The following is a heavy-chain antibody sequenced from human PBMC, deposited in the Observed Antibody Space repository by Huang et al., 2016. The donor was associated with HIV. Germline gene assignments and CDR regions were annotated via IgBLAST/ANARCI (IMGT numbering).Heavy chain of an antibody. CDR1: GYTFSSHA. CDR3: ARDPLDIRRHVDF. V-gene: IGHV1-3*01. CDR2: SNGGNGDT. D-gene: IGHD3-3*01. Sequence: QVQLVQSGAEVKKPGTSVKVSCKTSGYTFSSHALHWLRQAPGQRPEWMGWSNGGNGDTKYSQKCQGRVTITSDTSANIGYMELNSLLSEDTAVYYCARDPLDIRRHVDFWGQGSLVTVSS. J-gene: IGHJ4*02.